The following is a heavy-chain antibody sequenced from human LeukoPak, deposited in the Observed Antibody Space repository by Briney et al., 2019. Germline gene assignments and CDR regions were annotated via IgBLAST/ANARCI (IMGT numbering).Heavy chain of an antibody. CDR2: IIPIFGTA. CDR1: GGTFSSYA. Sequence: GASVKVSCKASGGTFSSYAISWVRQAPGQGLEWMGGIIPIFGTANYAQKFQGRVTITADESTSTAYMELSSLRSEDTAVYYCAREATQPFDPWGQGTLVTVSS. V-gene: IGHV1-69*13. D-gene: IGHD1-26*01. CDR3: AREATQPFDP. J-gene: IGHJ5*02.